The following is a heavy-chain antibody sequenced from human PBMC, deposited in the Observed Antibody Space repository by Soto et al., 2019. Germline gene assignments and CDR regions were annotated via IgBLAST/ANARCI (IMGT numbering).Heavy chain of an antibody. J-gene: IGHJ6*03. Sequence: SETLSLTCTVSGGSISSSSYYWGWIRQPPGKGLEWIGSIYYSGSTYYNPSLKSRVTISVDTSKNQFSLKLSSVTAADTAVYYCARLRGYSGYDKANDYYYYYYMDVWGKGTTVTVS. D-gene: IGHD5-12*01. CDR3: ARLRGYSGYDKANDYYYYYYMDV. V-gene: IGHV4-39*01. CDR1: GGSISSSSYY. CDR2: IYYSGST.